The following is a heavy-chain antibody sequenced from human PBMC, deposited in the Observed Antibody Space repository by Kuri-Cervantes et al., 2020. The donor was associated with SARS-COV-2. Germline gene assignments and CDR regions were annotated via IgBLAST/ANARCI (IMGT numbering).Heavy chain of an antibody. D-gene: IGHD3-22*01. CDR1: GGTFSSYA. J-gene: IGHJ6*02. CDR2: IIPILGIA. Sequence: SVKVSCKASGGTFSSYAISWVRQAPGQGLERMGGIIPILGIANYAQKFQGRVTITADKSTSTTYMELSSLRVEDTGVYYCARESYYDSSRKPSYGLDVWGQGTTVTVSS. CDR3: ARESYYDSSRKPSYGLDV. V-gene: IGHV1-69*10.